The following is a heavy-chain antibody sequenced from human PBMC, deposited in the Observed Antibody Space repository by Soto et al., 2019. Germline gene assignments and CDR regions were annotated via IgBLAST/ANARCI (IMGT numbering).Heavy chain of an antibody. D-gene: IGHD2-8*01. Sequence: SETLSLTCTVSGGSISSSSYYWGWIRQPPGKGLEWIGSIYYSGSTYYNPSLKSRVTISVDTSKNQFSLKLSSVTAADTAVYYCARQACREGVCYFHYYYYGMDVWGQGTTVTVSS. CDR1: GGSISSSSYY. J-gene: IGHJ6*02. CDR2: IYYSGST. V-gene: IGHV4-39*01. CDR3: ARQACREGVCYFHYYYYGMDV.